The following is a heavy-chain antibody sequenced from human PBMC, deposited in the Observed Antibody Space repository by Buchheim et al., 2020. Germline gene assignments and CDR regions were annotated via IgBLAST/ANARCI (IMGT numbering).Heavy chain of an antibody. D-gene: IGHD5-18*01. CDR2: ISYDGSNK. CDR1: GFTFSSYG. V-gene: IGHV3-30*18. CDR3: AKDWGYSYGSNYFDY. J-gene: IGHJ4*02. Sequence: QVQLVESGGGVVQPGRSLRLSCAASGFTFSSYGMHWVRQAPGKGLEWVAVISYDGSNKYYADSVKGRFTISRDNSKNTLYLQMNSLRAEDTAVYYCAKDWGYSYGSNYFDYWGQGTL.